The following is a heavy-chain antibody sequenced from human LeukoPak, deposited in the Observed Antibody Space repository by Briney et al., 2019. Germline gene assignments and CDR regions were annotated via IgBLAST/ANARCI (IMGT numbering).Heavy chain of an antibody. CDR3: ARNFGGGDRSGPFY. CDR1: GFTFSNYW. V-gene: IGHV3-7*03. J-gene: IGHJ4*02. CDR2: IKQDGSEK. Sequence: GGSLRLSCVASGFTFSNYWMSWVRQAPGKGLEWVANIKQDGSEKYYVDSVKGRFTISRDNAKNSLYLQMNSLRAEDTAFYYCARNFGGGDRSGPFYWGQGTLVTVSS. D-gene: IGHD3-22*01.